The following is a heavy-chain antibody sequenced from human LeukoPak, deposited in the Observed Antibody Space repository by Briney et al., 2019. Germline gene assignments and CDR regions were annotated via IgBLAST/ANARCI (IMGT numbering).Heavy chain of an antibody. CDR2: INWNGGST. J-gene: IGHJ4*02. D-gene: IGHD3-22*01. Sequence: GGSLRLSCAASGFTFEDYGMSWDRQAPGKGLEWVSGINWNGGSTGYADSVKGRFTISRDNAKNSLYLQMNSLRAEDTALYYCARATYYYDSSGYYFDYWGQGTLVTVSS. V-gene: IGHV3-20*04. CDR1: GFTFEDYG. CDR3: ARATYYYDSSGYYFDY.